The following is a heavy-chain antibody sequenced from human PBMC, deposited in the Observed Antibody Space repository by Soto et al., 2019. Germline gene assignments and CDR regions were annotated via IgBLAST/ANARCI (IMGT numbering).Heavy chain of an antibody. CDR3: ARGRRYSYGYVYFDY. CDR2: INHSGST. J-gene: IGHJ4*02. Sequence: LSLTCAVYGGSFSGYYWSWIRQPPGKGLEWIGEINHSGSTNYNPSLKSRVTISVDTSKNQFSLKLSSVTAADTAVYYCARGRRYSYGYVYFDYWGQGTLVTVSS. CDR1: GGSFSGYY. V-gene: IGHV4-34*01. D-gene: IGHD5-18*01.